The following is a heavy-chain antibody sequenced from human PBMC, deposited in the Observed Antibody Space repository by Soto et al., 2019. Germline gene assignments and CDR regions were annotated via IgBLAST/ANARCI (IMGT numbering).Heavy chain of an antibody. CDR2: ISSSSSYI. J-gene: IGHJ6*02. CDR1: GFTFSSYS. Sequence: GGSLRLSCAASGFTFSSYSMNWVRQAPGKGLEWVSSISSSSSYIYYADSVGGRFTISRDNAKNSLYLQMNSLRAEDTAVYYCARGLLWFGASSYYYYGMAVWGQGTTVTVSS. CDR3: ARGLLWFGASSYYYYGMAV. V-gene: IGHV3-21*01. D-gene: IGHD3-10*01.